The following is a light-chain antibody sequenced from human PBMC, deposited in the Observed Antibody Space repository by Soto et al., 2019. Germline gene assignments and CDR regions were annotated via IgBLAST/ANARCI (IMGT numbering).Light chain of an antibody. J-gene: IGKJ1*01. CDR2: GAS. CDR3: QQFRNWPWT. Sequence: EIVLTQSPGTLSVSPGDRVPLSCRASQSISINLAWYQHKPGQAPRLLIHGASTRATGVPARISGSGSGTEFTLTISSLQPEDFAVYYCQQFRNWPWTFGQGTKVDIK. CDR1: QSISIN. V-gene: IGKV3D-15*01.